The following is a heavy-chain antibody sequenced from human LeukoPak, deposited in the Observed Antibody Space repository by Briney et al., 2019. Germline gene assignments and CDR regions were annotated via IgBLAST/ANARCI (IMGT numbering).Heavy chain of an antibody. J-gene: IGHJ5*02. V-gene: IGHV4-59*01. CDR1: GGSINNYY. CDR3: ARVQNYYDSSGLVGDWFDP. Sequence: SETLSLTCIVSGGSINNYYWSWLRQSPGKGLEWIGFISYSGSTKHNPSLKSRVTMSLDTSKNQFSLKLSSVTAADTAVYYCARVQNYYDSSGLVGDWFDPWGQGTLVTVSS. CDR2: ISYSGST. D-gene: IGHD3-22*01.